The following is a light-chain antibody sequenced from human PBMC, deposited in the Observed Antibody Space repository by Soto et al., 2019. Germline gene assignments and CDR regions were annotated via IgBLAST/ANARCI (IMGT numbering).Light chain of an antibody. Sequence: EIVMTHSPATRSVCPRGRVTLSCRARKSVGRNLDWQQQTPRQDPRLLIHSAYKRAAGIADRFSDSGAGTDLTLTIRSLQSEDFAVYHRQQYNNWPRTFGQGIRWIS. V-gene: IGKV3D-15*01. CDR3: QQYNNWPRT. CDR1: KSVGRN. CDR2: SAY. J-gene: IGKJ1*01.